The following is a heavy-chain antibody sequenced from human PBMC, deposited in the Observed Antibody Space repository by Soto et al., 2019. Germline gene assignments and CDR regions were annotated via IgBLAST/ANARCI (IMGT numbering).Heavy chain of an antibody. V-gene: IGHV3-74*01. D-gene: IGHD1-26*01. CDR1: TXNSYW. CDR2: INSDGXSX. CDR3: TTLSARWELLQTPH. Sequence: TXNSYWMHWVRQAPGKGLVWVSRINSDGXSXXXAEXXKAXXXXXXXNXXXQXXXQMNSLREEDTAVYYCTTLSARWELLQTPHWGQGTLVNVSS. J-gene: IGHJ4*02.